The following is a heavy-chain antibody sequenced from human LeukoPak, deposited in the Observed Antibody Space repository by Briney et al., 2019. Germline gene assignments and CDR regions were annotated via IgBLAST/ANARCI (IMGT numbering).Heavy chain of an antibody. J-gene: IGHJ4*02. Sequence: ASVKVSCQASGDTFTYYHIHWVRQAPGQGVAWMGAVYVTGETTRNTQNFQGRVTMTRDPSMATVYMELTSLRSEDTAVYYCATEAPGSYYFDYWGQGVLVTVSS. CDR2: VYVTGETT. V-gene: IGHV1-46*01. CDR3: ATEAPGSYYFDY. CDR1: GDTFTYYH.